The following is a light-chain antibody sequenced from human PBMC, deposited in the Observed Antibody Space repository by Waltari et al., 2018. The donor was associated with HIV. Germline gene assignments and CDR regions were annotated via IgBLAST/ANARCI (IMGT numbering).Light chain of an antibody. Sequence: IQMTQSPSALSASVGDRITISCRARENINKYLNWYQQRPGKSPKLLIYGAFSLQPGVPSRFSASGSGTDFNLIIRNLQPEDVALYFCQQSSVTPLTFGGGTRVDIK. J-gene: IGKJ4*01. CDR1: ENINKY. CDR3: QQSSVTPLT. CDR2: GAF. V-gene: IGKV1-39*01.